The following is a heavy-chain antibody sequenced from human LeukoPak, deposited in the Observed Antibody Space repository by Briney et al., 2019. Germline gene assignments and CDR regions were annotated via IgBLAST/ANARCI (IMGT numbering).Heavy chain of an antibody. CDR3: ARAGIQLWYEPFDY. V-gene: IGHV4-34*01. CDR1: GGSFSGYY. D-gene: IGHD5-18*01. Sequence: PSETLSLTCAVYGGSFSGYYWSWIRQPPGKGLEWIGEINHSGSTNYNPSLKSRVTISVDTSKNQFSLKLSSVTAADTAVYYCARAGIQLWYEPFDYWGQGTLVTVPS. CDR2: INHSGST. J-gene: IGHJ4*02.